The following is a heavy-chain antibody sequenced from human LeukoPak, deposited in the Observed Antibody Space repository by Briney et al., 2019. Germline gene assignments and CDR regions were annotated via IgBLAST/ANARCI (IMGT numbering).Heavy chain of an antibody. Sequence: ASVKVSCKASGYTFTGYYMHWVRQAPGQGLEWMGWINPNSGGTNYAQKFQGRVTMTRDTSISTAYMELSRLRSDDTALYYCARGNSYYDSSGYFPWESFQHWGQGTLVTVSS. CDR1: GYTFTGYY. CDR2: INPNSGGT. CDR3: ARGNSYYDSSGYFPWESFQH. J-gene: IGHJ1*01. D-gene: IGHD3-22*01. V-gene: IGHV1-2*02.